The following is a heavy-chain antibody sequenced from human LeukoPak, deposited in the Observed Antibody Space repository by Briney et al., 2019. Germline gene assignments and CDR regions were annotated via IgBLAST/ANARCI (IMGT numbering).Heavy chain of an antibody. D-gene: IGHD5-12*01. Sequence: ASVKVSCKASGYTFTSYYMHWVRQAPGQGLEWMGIINPSGGSTSYAQKFQGRVTMTRDTSTSTVCMELSSLRSEDTAVYYCARVDSGDYFDYWGQGTLVTVSS. CDR3: ARVDSGDYFDY. CDR1: GYTFTSYY. J-gene: IGHJ4*02. CDR2: INPSGGST. V-gene: IGHV1-46*01.